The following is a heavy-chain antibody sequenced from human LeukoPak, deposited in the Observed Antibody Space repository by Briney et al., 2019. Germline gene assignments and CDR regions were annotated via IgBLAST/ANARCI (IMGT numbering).Heavy chain of an antibody. J-gene: IGHJ5*02. Sequence: GGSLRLSCAASGFTFSSYATSWVRQAPGKGLEWVSAISGSGGSTYYADSVKGRFTISRDNSKNTLYLQMNSLRAEDTAVYYCAKSDFWSGYNWFDPWGQGTLVTVSS. CDR3: AKSDFWSGYNWFDP. V-gene: IGHV3-23*01. CDR2: ISGSGGST. D-gene: IGHD3-3*01. CDR1: GFTFSSYA.